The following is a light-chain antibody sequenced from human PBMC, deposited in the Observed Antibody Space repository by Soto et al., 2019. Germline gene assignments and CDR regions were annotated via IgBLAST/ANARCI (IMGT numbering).Light chain of an antibody. V-gene: IGKV3-20*01. CDR2: GAS. J-gene: IGKJ4*01. Sequence: EIVLTQSPGTLSLSPGERATLSCRASQSVSSSYLAWYQQKPGQAPRLLIYGASSSSTCIPDRFSGSGSGTDFNLTISRLEPADFAVYYCQQYGISPPLTFGGGTKVEIK. CDR1: QSVSSSY. CDR3: QQYGISPPLT.